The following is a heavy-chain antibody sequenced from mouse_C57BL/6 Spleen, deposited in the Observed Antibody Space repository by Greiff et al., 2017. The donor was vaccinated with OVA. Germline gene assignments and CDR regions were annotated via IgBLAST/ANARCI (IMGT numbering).Heavy chain of an antibody. CDR3: ARVYSNYYFDY. D-gene: IGHD2-5*01. V-gene: IGHV5-4*01. J-gene: IGHJ2*01. Sequence: VQLKESGGGLVKPGGSLKLSCAASGFTFSSYAMSWVRQTPEKRLEWVATISDGGSYTYYPDNVKGRFTISRDNAKNNLYLPMSHLKSEDTAMYYCARVYSNYYFDYWGQGTTLTVSS. CDR1: GFTFSSYA. CDR2: ISDGGSYT.